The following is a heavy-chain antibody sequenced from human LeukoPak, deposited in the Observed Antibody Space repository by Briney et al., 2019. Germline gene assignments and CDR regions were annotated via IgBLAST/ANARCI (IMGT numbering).Heavy chain of an antibody. J-gene: IGHJ4*02. V-gene: IGHV1-24*01. D-gene: IGHD2-2*01. CDR2: FDPEDGET. Sequence: ASVNVSCKFSVYTLTELSMHWVRQAPGKGLEWMGGFDPEDGETIYAQKFQGRVTMTEDTSTDTAYMELSSLRSEDTAVYYCATGINQLLLFDYWGQGTLVTVSS. CDR3: ATGINQLLLFDY. CDR1: VYTLTELS.